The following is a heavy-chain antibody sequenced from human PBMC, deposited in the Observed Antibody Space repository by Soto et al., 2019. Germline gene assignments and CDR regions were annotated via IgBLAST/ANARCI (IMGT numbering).Heavy chain of an antibody. D-gene: IGHD2-2*01. CDR2: TSNSGST. J-gene: IGHJ4*02. CDR3: ARGGGSTKVDY. CDR1: GGSITSSGYY. Sequence: QVQLQESGPGLVKPSQTLSLTCTVSGGSITSSGYYWSWIRQHPGGGLEWIGFTSNSGSTSYNPSLKSRVTISVDTCSNQFSLNLKSVTAADTAVYYCARGGGSTKVDYWGQGTLVTVSP. V-gene: IGHV4-31*03.